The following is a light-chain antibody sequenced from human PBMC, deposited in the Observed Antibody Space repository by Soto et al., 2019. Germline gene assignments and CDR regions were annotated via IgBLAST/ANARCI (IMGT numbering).Light chain of an antibody. J-gene: IGKJ2*01. CDR2: DAS. V-gene: IGKV1-5*01. CDR1: QSISSW. CDR3: QQYNSYSYT. Sequence: DIQTTQSPSTLSASVGDRVTITCRASQSISSWLAWYQQKPGKAPKLLMYDASSLESGVPSRFSGSGSGTEFTLTISSLQPDDFATYYCQQYNSYSYTFGQGTKLEIK.